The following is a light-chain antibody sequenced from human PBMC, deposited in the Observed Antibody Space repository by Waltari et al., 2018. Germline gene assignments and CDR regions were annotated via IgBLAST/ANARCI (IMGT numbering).Light chain of an antibody. CDR2: HVS. CDR3: QHYESLPVT. V-gene: IGKV3-20*01. Sequence: EIVLTQSPGTLSLSSGERATLSCRTSQSISKYLAWYQQKPGQAPRLLIYHVSSRATGIPDRFSGSGSGTDFSLTISRLEPEDFAVYYCQHYESLPVTFGQGTKVEIK. CDR1: QSISKY. J-gene: IGKJ1*01.